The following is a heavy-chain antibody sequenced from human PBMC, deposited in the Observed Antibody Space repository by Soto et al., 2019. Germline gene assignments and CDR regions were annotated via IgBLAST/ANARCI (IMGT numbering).Heavy chain of an antibody. V-gene: IGHV3-33*01. J-gene: IGHJ4*02. CDR3: ARDYSGGSSAPDY. D-gene: IGHD2-15*01. Sequence: QVQLVESGGGVVQPGMSLRLSCAASGFTFSSYGMHWVRQAPGTGLEWVAVIWYDGSNKYYADSVKGLFTISRDNSKNTLYLPMNSLSADDTAVYYCARDYSGGSSAPDYWGQGTLVTVSS. CDR2: IWYDGSNK. CDR1: GFTFSSYG.